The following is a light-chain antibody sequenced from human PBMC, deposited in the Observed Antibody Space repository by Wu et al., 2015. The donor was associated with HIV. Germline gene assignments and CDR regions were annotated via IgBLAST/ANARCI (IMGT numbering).Light chain of an antibody. Sequence: EIVMTQSPATLSVSPGERATLSCRASQSVSNNLAWYRQRPGQAPRLLISGASTRATGIAARFSASGPGTDFTLTISSMQSEDFAIYYCQQYNNWPLTFGGGTKVEIK. J-gene: IGKJ4*01. CDR1: QSVSNN. CDR2: GAS. CDR3: QQYNNWPLT. V-gene: IGKV3D-15*01.